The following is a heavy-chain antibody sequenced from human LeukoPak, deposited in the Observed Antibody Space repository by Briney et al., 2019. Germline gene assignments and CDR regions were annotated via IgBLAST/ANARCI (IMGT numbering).Heavy chain of an antibody. V-gene: IGHV4-59*08. J-gene: IGHJ4*02. Sequence: PSETLSLTCTVSGGSISSYYWSWIRQPPGKGLEWIGYIYYSGSTNYNPSLKSRVTISVDTSKNQFSLKLSSVTAADTAVYYCARHRYDSSGGYYFDYWGQGTLVTVSS. D-gene: IGHD3-22*01. CDR3: ARHRYDSSGGYYFDY. CDR1: GGSISSYY. CDR2: IYYSGST.